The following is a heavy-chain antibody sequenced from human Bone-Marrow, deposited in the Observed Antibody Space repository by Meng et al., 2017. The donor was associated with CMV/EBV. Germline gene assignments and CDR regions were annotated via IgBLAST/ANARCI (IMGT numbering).Heavy chain of an antibody. Sequence: GESLKISCAASGFTFSTHAMYWVRQAPGKGLEWVVDISDDGSNKYYTDSVKGRFTISRDNSKNTLYLQMNSLRAEDTAVYYCARDLYWGQGTLVTVSS. V-gene: IGHV3-30-3*01. J-gene: IGHJ4*02. CDR1: GFTFSTHA. CDR2: ISDDGSNK. CDR3: ARDLY.